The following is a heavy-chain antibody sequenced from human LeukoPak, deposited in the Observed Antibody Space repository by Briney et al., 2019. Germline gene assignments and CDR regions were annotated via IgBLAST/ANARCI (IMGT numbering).Heavy chain of an antibody. D-gene: IGHD5-18*01. Sequence: PGGSLRLSCAAPGFTLSSYAMSWVRQAPGKGLEWVSAISGSGGSTYYADSVKGRFTISRDNSKNTLYLQMNSLRAEDTAVYYCANSAGQLWFFLDYWGQGTLVTVSS. J-gene: IGHJ4*02. CDR2: ISGSGGST. CDR3: ANSAGQLWFFLDY. CDR1: GFTLSSYA. V-gene: IGHV3-23*01.